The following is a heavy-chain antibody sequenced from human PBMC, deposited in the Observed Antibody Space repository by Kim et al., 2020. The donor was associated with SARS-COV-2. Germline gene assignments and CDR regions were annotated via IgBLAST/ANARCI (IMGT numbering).Heavy chain of an antibody. D-gene: IGHD3-22*01. CDR3: ARDLYDSSGLGAFDI. Sequence: PSLKSRVTISVDTSKNQFSLKVGSVTAADTAVYYCARDLYDSSGLGAFDIWGQGTMVTVSS. J-gene: IGHJ3*02. V-gene: IGHV4-31*02.